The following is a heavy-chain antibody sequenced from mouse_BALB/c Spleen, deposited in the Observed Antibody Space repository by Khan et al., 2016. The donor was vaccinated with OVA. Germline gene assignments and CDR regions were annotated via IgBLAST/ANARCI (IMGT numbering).Heavy chain of an antibody. J-gene: IGHJ4*01. CDR1: GYTFTTAG. D-gene: IGHD2-12*01. Sequence: QIQLVQSGPELKKPGETVRISCKASGYTFTTAGIQWVQKMPGKGLKWIGWINTHSGVPKYAEDFKGRFAFSLEISVNTAYLQITNLTNEDTATYFCARGGAGYYRSDGGAMDYWGQGTSVTVSS. V-gene: IGHV9-4*02. CDR3: ARGGAGYYRSDGGAMDY. CDR2: INTHSGVP.